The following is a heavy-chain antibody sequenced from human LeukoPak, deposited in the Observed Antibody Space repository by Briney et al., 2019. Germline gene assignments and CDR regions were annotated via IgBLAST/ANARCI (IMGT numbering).Heavy chain of an antibody. Sequence: PGGSLRLSCAASGFTFSSYSMNWVRQAPGKGLEWVSSISSSSSYIYYADSVKGRFTISRDNSKNTLYLQMNSLRAEDTAVYYCAKDPSYYGSDVWGKGTTVTISS. V-gene: IGHV3-21*04. J-gene: IGHJ6*04. CDR3: AKDPSYYGSDV. CDR2: ISSSSSYI. CDR1: GFTFSSYS.